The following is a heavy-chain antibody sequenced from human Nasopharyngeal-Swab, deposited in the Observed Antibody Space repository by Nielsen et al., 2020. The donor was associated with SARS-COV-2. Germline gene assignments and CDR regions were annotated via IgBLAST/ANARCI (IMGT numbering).Heavy chain of an antibody. CDR1: GFTFNNYN. J-gene: IGHJ6*02. V-gene: IGHV3-21*01. CDR2: FSSSSSYI. CDR3: ARDRLDYDFWSAYFMDV. Sequence: GESLKISCAASGFTFNNYNFNWVRQAPGKGLEWVSSFSSSSSYIYYADSVKGRFTISRDNAKNSLYLQMNSLRAEYTAVYYCARDRLDYDFWSAYFMDVWGQGTTVTVSS. D-gene: IGHD3-3*01.